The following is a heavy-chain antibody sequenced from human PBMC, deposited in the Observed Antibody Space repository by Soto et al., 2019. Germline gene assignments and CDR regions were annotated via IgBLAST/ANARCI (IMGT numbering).Heavy chain of an antibody. CDR3: ARIIGYCRNNDCSWTFDI. D-gene: IGHD2-15*01. Sequence: GESLKISCKTSGYSFISYWVAWVRQLPGKGLEWMGTFYPGDSTSTYSPSFQGQVTISVDKSISTAYLQLSSLKASDTAMYYCARIIGYCRNNDCSWTFDIWGQGKMVTVSS. J-gene: IGHJ3*02. CDR1: GYSFISYW. V-gene: IGHV5-51*01. CDR2: FYPGDSTS.